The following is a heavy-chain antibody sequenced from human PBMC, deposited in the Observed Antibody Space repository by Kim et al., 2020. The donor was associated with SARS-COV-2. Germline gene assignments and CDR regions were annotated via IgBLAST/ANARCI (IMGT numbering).Heavy chain of an antibody. V-gene: IGHV4-39*01. CDR1: GGSISSSSYY. Sequence: SETLSLTCTVSGGSISSSSYYWGWIRQPPGKGLEWIGSIYYSGSTYYNPSLKSRVTISVDTSKNQFSLKLSCVTAADTAVYYCARQRIMITFGGVIVGGHYYYGMDVWGQGTTVTVSS. J-gene: IGHJ6*02. CDR3: ARQRIMITFGGVIVGGHYYYGMDV. D-gene: IGHD3-16*02. CDR2: IYYSGST.